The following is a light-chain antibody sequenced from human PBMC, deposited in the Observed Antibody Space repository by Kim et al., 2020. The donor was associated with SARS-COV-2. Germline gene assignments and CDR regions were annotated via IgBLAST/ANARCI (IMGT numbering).Light chain of an antibody. J-gene: IGKJ2*01. CDR1: QSVSSSY. V-gene: IGKV3-20*01. CDR2: GAS. Sequence: EIVLTQSPGTLPLSPGERATLSCRASQSVSSSYLAWYQQKPGQAPRLLIYGASSRATGIPDRFSGSGSGTDFTLTISRLEPEDFAVYFCQQYGSSPPYTFGPETKQEL. CDR3: QQYGSSPPYT.